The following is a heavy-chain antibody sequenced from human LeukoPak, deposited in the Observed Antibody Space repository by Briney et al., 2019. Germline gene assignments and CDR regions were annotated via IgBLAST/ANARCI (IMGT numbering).Heavy chain of an antibody. J-gene: IGHJ6*02. D-gene: IGHD2-2*01. CDR1: GLTVSSNY. CDR2: IFSGGST. V-gene: IGHV3-53*01. CDR3: TRDPGYCSSSSCIYYGMDV. Sequence: GGSLRLSCAASGLTVSSNYMSWVRQAPGKGLEWVSVIFSGGSTPYADPVKGRFTISRDNSKNTLYLQMNSLRAEDTALYYCTRDPGYCSSSSCIYYGMDVWGQGTTVTVSS.